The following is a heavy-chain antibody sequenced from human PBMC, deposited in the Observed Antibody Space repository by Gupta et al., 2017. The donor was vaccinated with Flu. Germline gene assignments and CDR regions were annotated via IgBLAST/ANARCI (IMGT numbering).Heavy chain of an antibody. Sequence: EVQLVESGGGLVQPGGSLRLSCAVSGVTISGCHMNWVRQAPGRGLEWLSYIGSGGNTDYADSARGRFTISRDNAKNSLYLQMNSLRDEDTAVYYCARDFDWAFQHWGQGILVTVS. CDR3: ARDFDWAFQH. CDR2: IGSGGNT. D-gene: IGHD3-9*01. J-gene: IGHJ1*01. CDR1: GVTISGCH. V-gene: IGHV3-48*02.